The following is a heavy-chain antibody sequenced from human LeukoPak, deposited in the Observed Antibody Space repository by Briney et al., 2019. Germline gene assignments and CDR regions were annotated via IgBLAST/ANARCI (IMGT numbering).Heavy chain of an antibody. CDR3: ARALVFGYSFNWYY. CDR1: VGTFTIYG. D-gene: IGHD5-12*01. J-gene: IGHJ4*02. CDR2: IIATFGTT. Sequence: SVNVSFKSSVGTFTIYGINCVRQAPGQGLEWMGRIIATFGTTNYAQKFQGRVTITADKSTSTDYMELTSLTSEATAMYYCARALVFGYSFNWYYWGQGTLVTVSS. V-gene: IGHV1-69*06.